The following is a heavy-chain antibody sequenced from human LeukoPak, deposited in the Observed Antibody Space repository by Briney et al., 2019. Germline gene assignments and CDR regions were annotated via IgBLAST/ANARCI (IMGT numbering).Heavy chain of an antibody. D-gene: IGHD3-10*01. CDR3: ARKGNAFDI. V-gene: IGHV3-7*01. J-gene: IGHJ3*02. Sequence: PGGSLRLSCAASGFTFSSHWMTWVRQAPGKGLEWVANIKLDVSETFYVDSVRGRFTISRDNSRNSLYPQMNSLRAEDTAVYYCARKGNAFDIWGQGTTVTVSS. CDR2: IKLDVSET. CDR1: GFTFSSHW.